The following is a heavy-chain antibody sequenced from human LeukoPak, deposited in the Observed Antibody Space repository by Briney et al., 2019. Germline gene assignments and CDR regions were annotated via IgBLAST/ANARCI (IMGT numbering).Heavy chain of an antibody. D-gene: IGHD6-19*01. Sequence: PGGSLRLSCAASGFTFSSYWMSWVRQAPGKGLEWVANIKQDGSEKYYVDSVKGRFTISRDNAKNSLYLQINSLRAEDTAVYYCARGPSSGWYGWPQYYYYGMDVWGQGTTVTVSS. V-gene: IGHV3-7*01. CDR3: ARGPSSGWYGWPQYYYYGMDV. CDR1: GFTFSSYW. CDR2: IKQDGSEK. J-gene: IGHJ6*02.